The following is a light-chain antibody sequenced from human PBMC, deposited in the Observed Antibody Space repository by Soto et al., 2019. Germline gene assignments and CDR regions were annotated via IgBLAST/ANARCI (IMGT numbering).Light chain of an antibody. CDR2: GNS. J-gene: IGLJ1*01. CDR3: QSYDSSLSGYV. Sequence: QSVLTQPPSVSGAPGKRVTISCTGSSSNIGAGYDVHWYQQLPGTAHKLLIYGNSNRPSGVPDRFAGSKSGTSASLAITGLQAEDEADYYCQSYDSSLSGYVFGTGTKVTVL. CDR1: SSNIGAGYD. V-gene: IGLV1-40*01.